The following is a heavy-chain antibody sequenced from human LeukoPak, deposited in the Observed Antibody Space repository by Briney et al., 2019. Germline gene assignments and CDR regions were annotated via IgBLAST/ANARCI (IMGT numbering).Heavy chain of an antibody. CDR1: GGSISSYY. Sequence: PSEALSLTCTVSGGSISSYYWSWIRPPPGKGLEWIAYISYTGGTNYNPSLKSRVTISVDTSKNQFSLKLSSVTAADTAVYYCARVPPLSRPYTGNNYYFDYWGQGTLVTVSS. J-gene: IGHJ4*02. D-gene: IGHD5-24*01. CDR2: ISYTGGT. CDR3: ARVPPLSRPYTGNNYYFDY. V-gene: IGHV4-59*13.